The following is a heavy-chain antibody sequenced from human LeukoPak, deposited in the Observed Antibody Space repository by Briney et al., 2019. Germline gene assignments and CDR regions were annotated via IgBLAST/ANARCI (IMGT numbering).Heavy chain of an antibody. CDR1: GDFISSGTYY. Sequence: SETLSLTCTVSGDFISSGTYYWGWIRQPPGKGLEWIGSIYYSGSTYYNSSLKSRVTMSVDTSKNQFSLKLRSVTAADTAVYYCARSQMKWLWGQGTLVTVSS. J-gene: IGHJ4*02. CDR3: ARSQMKWL. D-gene: IGHD5-12*01. V-gene: IGHV4-39*07. CDR2: IYYSGST.